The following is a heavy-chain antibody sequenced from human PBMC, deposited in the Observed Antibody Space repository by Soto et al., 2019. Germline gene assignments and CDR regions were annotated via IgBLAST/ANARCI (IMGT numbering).Heavy chain of an antibody. D-gene: IGHD6-6*01. V-gene: IGHV2-5*02. CDR2: IYWDDDK. CDR1: GFSLTTPEVG. Sequence: QITLKESGPTVVKPTQTLTLTCTFSGFSLTTPEVGVGWIRQPPGKALEWLALIYWDDDKRYSPSLESRITITKDTSKNQVVLTMTSMDPVDTATYYCVHRDLEYSSSSPFDYWGQGTLVTVSS. J-gene: IGHJ4*02. CDR3: VHRDLEYSSSSPFDY.